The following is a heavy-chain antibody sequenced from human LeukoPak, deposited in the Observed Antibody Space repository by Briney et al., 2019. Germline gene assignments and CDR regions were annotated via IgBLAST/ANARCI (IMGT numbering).Heavy chain of an antibody. CDR3: AKGGVVVVAPNGFHI. V-gene: IGHV4-61*02. Sequence: SQTLSLTCTVSGGSISSDSYYWSWIRQPAGKGLEWIGRIQACGNTNYNPSLKSRVTISVDTSKNQFSLRLSSVTAADTAVYYCAKGGVVVVAPNGFHIWGQGTMVTVSS. CDR2: IQACGNT. J-gene: IGHJ3*02. D-gene: IGHD2-15*01. CDR1: GGSISSDSYY.